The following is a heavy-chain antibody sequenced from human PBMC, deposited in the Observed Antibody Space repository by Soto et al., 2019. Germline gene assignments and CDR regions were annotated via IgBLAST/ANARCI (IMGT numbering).Heavy chain of an antibody. CDR3: ARGRYLDY. Sequence: QVHLVQSGAEVKKPGASVKVSCKASGYTFTTYGIAWVRQAPGQGLEWMGWISAYNANTDYAQRLQGRVTITTDTSTSTAHMEMRSLSSDATAVYYCARGRYLDYWGQGTLVTVSS. CDR2: ISAYNANT. CDR1: GYTFTTYG. D-gene: IGHD1-26*01. J-gene: IGHJ4*02. V-gene: IGHV1-18*01.